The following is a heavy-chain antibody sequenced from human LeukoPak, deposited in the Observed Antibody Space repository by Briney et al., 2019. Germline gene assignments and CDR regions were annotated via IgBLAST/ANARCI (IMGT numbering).Heavy chain of an antibody. J-gene: IGHJ5*02. CDR1: GGSISSGGYY. CDR3: ARGDVYYDSSGYYYWFDP. Sequence: SQTLSLTCTVSGGSISSGGYYWSWIRQPPGKGLEWIGYIYYSGSSNYNPSLKSRVTISVDTSKNQFSLKLSSVTAADTAVYYCARGDVYYDSSGYYYWFDPWGQGTLVTVSS. CDR2: IYYSGSS. D-gene: IGHD3-22*01. V-gene: IGHV4-61*08.